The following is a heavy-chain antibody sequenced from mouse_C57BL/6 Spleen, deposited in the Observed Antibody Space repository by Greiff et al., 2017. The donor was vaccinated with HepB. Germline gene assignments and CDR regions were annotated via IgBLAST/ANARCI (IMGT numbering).Heavy chain of an antibody. Sequence: QVHVKQSGAELARPGASVKLSCKASGYTFTSYGISWVKQRTGQGLEWIGEIYPRSGNTYYNEKFKGKATLTADKSSSTAYMELRSLTSEDSAVYFCADHYDYDGFAYWGQGTLVTVSA. D-gene: IGHD2-4*01. J-gene: IGHJ3*01. V-gene: IGHV1-81*01. CDR3: ADHYDYDGFAY. CDR1: GYTFTSYG. CDR2: IYPRSGNT.